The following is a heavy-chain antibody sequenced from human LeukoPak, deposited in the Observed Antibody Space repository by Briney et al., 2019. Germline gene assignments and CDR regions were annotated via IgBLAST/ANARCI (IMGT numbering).Heavy chain of an antibody. Sequence: GGSLRLACAASGFTFSSYSMNWVRQAPGKGLEWVSSISSSSSYIYYADSVKGRFTISRDNAKNSLYLQMNSLRAEDTAVYYCARVGTYYYDSSGYLGDYWGQGTLVTVSS. CDR3: ARVGTYYYDSSGYLGDY. D-gene: IGHD3-22*01. CDR1: GFTFSSYS. J-gene: IGHJ4*02. V-gene: IGHV3-21*01. CDR2: ISSSSSYI.